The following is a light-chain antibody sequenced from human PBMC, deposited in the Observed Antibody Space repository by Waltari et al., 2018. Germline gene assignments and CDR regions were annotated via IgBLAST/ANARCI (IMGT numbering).Light chain of an antibody. Sequence: QLVLTQSPSASASLGASVKVTCTLRSGHSSYAIAWHQQPPEKGPRYLMNVNSDGSHSKGDGIPDRCSGSRSGGVRYLTTSSRHAEDEADYYCKTWGNGSRVLGGGTKLTVL. CDR1: SGHSSYA. CDR2: VNSDGSH. V-gene: IGLV4-69*01. CDR3: KTWGNGSRV. J-gene: IGLJ3*02.